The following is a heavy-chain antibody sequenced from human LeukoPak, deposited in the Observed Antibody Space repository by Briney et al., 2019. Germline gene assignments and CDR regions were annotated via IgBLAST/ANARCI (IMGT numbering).Heavy chain of an antibody. Sequence: SETLSLTCTVSGGSISSSSYYWGWIRQPPGKGLEWIGSIYYSGSTYYNPSLKSRVTISVDTSKNQFSLKLSSVTAADTAVYYCARDSMITFGGVIVPPDWGQGTLVTVSS. CDR2: IYYSGST. D-gene: IGHD3-16*02. J-gene: IGHJ4*02. V-gene: IGHV4-39*07. CDR3: ARDSMITFGGVIVPPD. CDR1: GGSISSSSYY.